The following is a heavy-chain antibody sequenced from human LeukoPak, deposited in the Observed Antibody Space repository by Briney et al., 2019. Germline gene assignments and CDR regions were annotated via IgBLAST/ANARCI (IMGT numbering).Heavy chain of an antibody. J-gene: IGHJ5*02. D-gene: IGHD6-13*01. CDR2: INPNSGGT. Sequence: ASVKVSCKASGYTFTGYYMHWVRQAPGQGLEWMGWINPNSGGTNYAQKLQGRVTMTTDTSTSTAYMELRSLRSDDTAVYYCARDVQQLVRAPNWFDPWGQGTLVTVSS. CDR1: GYTFTGYY. V-gene: IGHV1-2*02. CDR3: ARDVQQLVRAPNWFDP.